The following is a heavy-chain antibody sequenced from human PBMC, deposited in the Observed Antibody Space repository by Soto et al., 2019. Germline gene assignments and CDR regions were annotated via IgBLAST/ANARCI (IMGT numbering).Heavy chain of an antibody. CDR2: ISTYNGNT. V-gene: IGHV1-18*01. D-gene: IGHD3-22*01. J-gene: IGHJ4*02. CDR1: GYTFTTYG. CDR3: ARGPTDYYDNSGNYFLDY. Sequence: QVPLVQSGAEVKKPGASVKVSCKASGYTFTTYGMSWVRQAPGQGLDWMGWISTYNGNTKYAERLQGRVTMTTDTTTRTAYMELRSLRSDETAVYYCARGPTDYYDNSGNYFLDYWGQGTLVTVSS.